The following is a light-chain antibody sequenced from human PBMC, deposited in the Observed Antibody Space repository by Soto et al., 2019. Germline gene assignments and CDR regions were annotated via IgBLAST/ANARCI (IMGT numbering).Light chain of an antibody. J-gene: IGKJ2*01. CDR2: GAS. CDR1: QNFGNTF. V-gene: IGKV3-20*01. CDR3: MQYGSSPYT. Sequence: ETVLTQSPGTLSYSPGERATLSCRASQNFGNTFLACYQQKSGQAPRLLIYGASDRATGIPDRFSGSGSGTDFKLTISALEPADFAVYYCMQYGSSPYTFGQGTKLEIK.